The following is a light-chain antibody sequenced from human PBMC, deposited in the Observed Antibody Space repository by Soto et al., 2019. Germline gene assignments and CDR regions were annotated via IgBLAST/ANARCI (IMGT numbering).Light chain of an antibody. CDR2: DAS. Sequence: EIVLTQSPATLSLSPGERATLSCRASQGISTYLAWYQQKPGQAPRLLIYDASNSAAGIPARFRGGGSGTDFTLTISSLEPEDFAVYYCQQRTNWPGFGPGTKVDIK. CDR3: QQRTNWPG. CDR1: QGISTY. J-gene: IGKJ3*01. V-gene: IGKV3D-11*01.